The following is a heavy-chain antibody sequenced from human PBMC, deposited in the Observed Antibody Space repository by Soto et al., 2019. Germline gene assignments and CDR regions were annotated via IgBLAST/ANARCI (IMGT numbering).Heavy chain of an antibody. D-gene: IGHD5-12*01. CDR1: SGSITSSNW. CDR3: ARTRYGGYDFDY. Sequence: QVQLQESGPGLVKPSGTLSLTCAVSSGSITSSNWWSWVRQPPGKGLEWIGEVSHSGNTNYIPSLKSRVTISVDKCRNHFALRVNSVSAADTAVYYCARTRYGGYDFDYWGQGTLVTVSS. CDR2: VSHSGNT. J-gene: IGHJ4*02. V-gene: IGHV4-4*02.